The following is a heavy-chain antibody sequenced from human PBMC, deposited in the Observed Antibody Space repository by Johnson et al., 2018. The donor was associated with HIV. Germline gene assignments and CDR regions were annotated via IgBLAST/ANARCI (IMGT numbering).Heavy chain of an antibody. D-gene: IGHD4-17*01. CDR1: GFTFSSYA. CDR3: VTEGTTVTTFLVYHI. J-gene: IGHJ3*02. CDR2: ISNDGSNK. Sequence: QLVESGGGLVQPGGSLRLSCAASGFTFSSYAMHWVRQAPGKGLEWVASISNDGSNKFYADSVKGRFTISRDNSRNTLDLQMSSLRPEDPAVYYCVTEGTTVTTFLVYHIWGQGTMVTVSS. V-gene: IGHV3-30-3*01.